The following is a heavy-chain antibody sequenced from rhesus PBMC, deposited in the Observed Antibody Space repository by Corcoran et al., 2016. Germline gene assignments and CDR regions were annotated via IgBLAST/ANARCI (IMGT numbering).Heavy chain of an antibody. D-gene: IGHD3-3*01. J-gene: IGHJ4*01. CDR1: GFTFGRYD. CDR2: MIALVGKT. Sequence: QVQLVQSGAEVKKPGASVKVSCKASGFTFGRYDISWVGQAPGQGLEWRGVMIALVGKTNYAEKCQGRGTSTADTSTSTAYMELSSLRSEDTAVYYCARGRYYNFWSGYYTGGGYFDYWGQGVLVTVSS. CDR3: ARGRYYNFWSGYYTGGGYFDY. V-gene: IGHV1-198*02.